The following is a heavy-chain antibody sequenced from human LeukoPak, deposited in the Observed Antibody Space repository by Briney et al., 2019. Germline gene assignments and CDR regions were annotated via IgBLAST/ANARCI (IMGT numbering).Heavy chain of an antibody. CDR2: IRSKAYGGTT. V-gene: IGHV3-49*04. CDR1: KFTFSTYA. CDR3: TRDRAYYYDSSGYFIDY. J-gene: IGHJ4*02. Sequence: GGSLRLSCAASKFTFSTYAMTWVRQAPGKGLEWVGFIRSKAYGGTTEYAASVKGRFTISRDDSKSIAYLQMNSLKTEDTAVYYCTRDRAYYYDSSGYFIDYWGQGTLVTVSS. D-gene: IGHD3-22*01.